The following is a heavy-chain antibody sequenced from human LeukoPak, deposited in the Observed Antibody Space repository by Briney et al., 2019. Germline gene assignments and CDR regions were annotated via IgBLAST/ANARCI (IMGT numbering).Heavy chain of an antibody. CDR1: GYTFTGYC. CDR2: INPNSGGT. D-gene: IGHD3-22*01. J-gene: IGHJ4*02. CDR3: ARDVDYYDSSGYSTFLDY. Sequence: GASVKVSCKASGYTFTGYCMHWVRQAPGQGLEWMGWINPNSGGTNYAQKFQGRVTMTRDTSISTAYMELGRLRSDDTAVYYCARDVDYYDSSGYSTFLDYWGQGTLVTVSS. V-gene: IGHV1-2*02.